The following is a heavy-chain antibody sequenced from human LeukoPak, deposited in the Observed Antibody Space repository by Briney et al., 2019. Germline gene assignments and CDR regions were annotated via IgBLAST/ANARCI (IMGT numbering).Heavy chain of an antibody. CDR1: GFTFSSYW. CDR3: ARDTNYYDSSGYGTYYYYYGMDV. CDR2: IKQDGSEK. V-gene: IGHV3-7*01. D-gene: IGHD3-22*01. Sequence: GGPLRLSCAASGFTFSSYWMSWVRQAPGKGLEWVANIKQDGSEKYYVDSVKGRFTISRDNAKNSLYLQMNSLRAEDTAVYYCARDTNYYDSSGYGTYYYYYGMDVWGQGTTVTVSS. J-gene: IGHJ6*02.